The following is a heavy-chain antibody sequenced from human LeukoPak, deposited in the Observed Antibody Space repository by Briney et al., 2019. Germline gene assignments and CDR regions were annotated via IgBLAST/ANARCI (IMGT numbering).Heavy chain of an antibody. Sequence: GGSLRLSCAGPGFMFHDYAIHWVRQAPGKGLEWVSLISGDGGSTFYADSVKGRFTISRDNSKNSLYLQMNSLRSDDTALYYCARESESSGWYVYWGQGTLVTVSS. CDR1: GFMFHDYA. J-gene: IGHJ4*02. D-gene: IGHD6-19*01. CDR2: ISGDGGST. CDR3: ARESESSGWYVY. V-gene: IGHV3-43*02.